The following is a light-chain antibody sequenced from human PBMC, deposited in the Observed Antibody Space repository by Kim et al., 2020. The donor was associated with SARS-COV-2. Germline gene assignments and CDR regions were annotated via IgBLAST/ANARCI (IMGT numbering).Light chain of an antibody. J-gene: IGLJ3*02. Sequence: GQKVTISCSGSRSNIGNNYVSWYQPLPGTAPNLLIYDNNKRPSGIPDRFSGSKSGTSATLGITGLQTGDEADYYCGTWDDSLSAWVFGGGTKLTVL. CDR1: RSNIGNNY. CDR2: DNN. V-gene: IGLV1-51*01. CDR3: GTWDDSLSAWV.